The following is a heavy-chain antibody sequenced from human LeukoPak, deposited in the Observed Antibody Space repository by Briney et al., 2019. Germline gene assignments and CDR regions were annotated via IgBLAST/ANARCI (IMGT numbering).Heavy chain of an antibody. Sequence: ASVKVSCKASGYTFTGYYMHWVRQAPGQGHEWMGWINPNSGGTNYAQKFQGRVTMTRDTSISTAYMELSRLRSDDTAVYYCARDGYDILPGYYFAYWGQATLVTVSS. CDR1: GYTFTGYY. J-gene: IGHJ4*02. V-gene: IGHV1-2*02. D-gene: IGHD3-9*01. CDR3: ARDGYDILPGYYFAY. CDR2: INPNSGGT.